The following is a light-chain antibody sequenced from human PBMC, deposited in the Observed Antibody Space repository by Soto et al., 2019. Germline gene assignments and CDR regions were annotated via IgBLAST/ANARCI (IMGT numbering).Light chain of an antibody. J-gene: IGKJ4*01. CDR1: QDITTY. V-gene: IGKV1-39*01. Sequence: DIQMTQSPSSLSASVGDRVTITCRASQDITTYLNWYQQRPGTAPKVLIFAVSTLQSGVPSRFSGSGSGTDFTLTISNLQPEDLATDYCQQSYKTPLTFGGGTRVEIK. CDR2: AVS. CDR3: QQSYKTPLT.